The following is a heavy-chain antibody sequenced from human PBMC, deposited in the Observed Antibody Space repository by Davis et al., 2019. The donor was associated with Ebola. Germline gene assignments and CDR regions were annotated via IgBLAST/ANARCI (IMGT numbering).Heavy chain of an antibody. Sequence: ASVQVSCKASGYTFNSFDIHWVRQATGQGLQWMGWMNPNSGNTGYAQRFQGRVTMTRNTSISTAYMELSSLRSEDTAVYDCARVDNNYYYGLDVWGKGTTVTVSS. D-gene: IGHD3-9*01. CDR1: GYTFNSFD. V-gene: IGHV1-8*01. J-gene: IGHJ6*04. CDR3: ARVDNNYYYGLDV. CDR2: MNPNSGNT.